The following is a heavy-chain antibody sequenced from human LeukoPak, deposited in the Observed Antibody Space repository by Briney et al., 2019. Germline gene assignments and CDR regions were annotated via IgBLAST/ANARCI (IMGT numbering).Heavy chain of an antibody. J-gene: IGHJ4*02. CDR1: SGSISSYY. CDR3: AREFSYGSNRRGFDY. D-gene: IGHD4-23*01. Sequence: PSETLSLTCTGSSGSISSYYWSWIRQPAGKGLEWIGRILTSGSTNYNPSLQSRVTMSVDTSKNQFSLKLNSMTAADTAVYYCAREFSYGSNRRGFDYWGQGTLVTVSS. V-gene: IGHV4-4*07. CDR2: ILTSGST.